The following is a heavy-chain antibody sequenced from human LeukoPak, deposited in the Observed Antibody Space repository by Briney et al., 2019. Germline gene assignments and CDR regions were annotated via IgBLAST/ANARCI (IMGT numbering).Heavy chain of an antibody. V-gene: IGHV4-39*07. CDR2: IYYSGST. Sequence: PSETLSLTCTVSGGSISSSRYYWGWIRQPPGKGLEWIGSIYYSGSTYYNPSLKRRVTISVDTSKNQFSLKLSSVTAADTAGYYCARERGRFDPWGQGTLVTVSS. D-gene: IGHD3-16*01. J-gene: IGHJ5*02. CDR3: ARERGRFDP. CDR1: GGSISSSRYY.